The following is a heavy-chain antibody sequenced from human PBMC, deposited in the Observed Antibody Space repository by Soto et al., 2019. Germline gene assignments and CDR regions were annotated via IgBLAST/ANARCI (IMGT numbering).Heavy chain of an antibody. CDR1: GGSISSYY. Sequence: SETLSLTCTVSGGSISSYYWSWIRQPPGKGLEWIGYMYNTGSTIYNPSLKRRVTISVDTSKNQFSLKLNSVTAADTAVYYCARDLWGYCGADCYPLDVWGQGTMVTVSS. J-gene: IGHJ6*02. D-gene: IGHD2-21*02. CDR2: MYNTGST. V-gene: IGHV4-59*01. CDR3: ARDLWGYCGADCYPLDV.